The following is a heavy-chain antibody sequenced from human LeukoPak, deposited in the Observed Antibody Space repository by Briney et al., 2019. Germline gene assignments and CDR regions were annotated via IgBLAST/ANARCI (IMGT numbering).Heavy chain of an antibody. V-gene: IGHV4-34*01. D-gene: IGHD3-9*01. Sequence: LRLSCAASGFPFSDHFMDWVRQAPGKGLEWIGEINHSGSTNYNPSLKSRVTISVDTSKNQSSLKLSSVTAADTAVYYCARGGLRYFDWFLGYWGQGTLVTVSS. CDR2: INHSGST. J-gene: IGHJ4*02. CDR1: GFPFSDHF. CDR3: ARGGLRYFDWFLGY.